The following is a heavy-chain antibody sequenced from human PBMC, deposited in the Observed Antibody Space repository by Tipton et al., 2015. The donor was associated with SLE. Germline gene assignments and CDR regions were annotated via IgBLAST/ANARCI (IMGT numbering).Heavy chain of an antibody. CDR3: ARSHCSSPSCYSYYYMDV. D-gene: IGHD2-2*02. Sequence: TLSLTCTVSGGSISSGTYYWSWIRQPAGKGLEWIGRIYTSGRANYNPSLKSRVTISVDTSKNQFSLKLSSVTAADTAVYYCARSHCSSPSCYSYYYMDVWGKGTTVTVSS. V-gene: IGHV4-61*02. J-gene: IGHJ6*03. CDR1: GGSISSGTYY. CDR2: IYTSGRA.